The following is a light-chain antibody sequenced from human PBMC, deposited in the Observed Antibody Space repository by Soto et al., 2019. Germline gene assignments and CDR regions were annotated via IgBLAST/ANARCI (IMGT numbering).Light chain of an antibody. CDR2: GAS. CDR3: KQYGSSPT. Sequence: EIVLTQSPGTLSLSPGERATLSCRASQSVRSSYLAWYQQKPGQSPRLLIYGASNRATGIPDRFSGSGSGTDFTLAISRLEPEDFALYYCKQYGSSPTFGQGTKVEIK. CDR1: QSVRSSY. J-gene: IGKJ1*01. V-gene: IGKV3-20*01.